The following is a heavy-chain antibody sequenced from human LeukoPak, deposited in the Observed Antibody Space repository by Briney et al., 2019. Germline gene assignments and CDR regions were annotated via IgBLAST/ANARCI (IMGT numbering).Heavy chain of an antibody. CDR3: ARDQYGDYGFDY. J-gene: IGHJ4*02. D-gene: IGHD4-17*01. CDR1: GFTFSSYS. Sequence: PGGSLRLSCAASGFTFSSYSMNWVRQAPGKGLEWVSSITSSSRYIYYADSVKGRFTISRDNAKNSLFLQMNSLRAEDTAVYYCARDQYGDYGFDYWGQGTLVTVSS. CDR2: ITSSSRYI. V-gene: IGHV3-21*01.